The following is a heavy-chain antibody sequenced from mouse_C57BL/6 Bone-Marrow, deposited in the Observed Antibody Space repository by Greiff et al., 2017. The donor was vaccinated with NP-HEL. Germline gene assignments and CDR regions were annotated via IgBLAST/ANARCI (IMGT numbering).Heavy chain of an antibody. CDR2: IHPNSGST. CDR1: GYTFTSYR. V-gene: IGHV1-64*01. D-gene: IGHD1-1*01. CDR3: ARRSSYCYWYFDV. J-gene: IGHJ1*03. Sequence: QVQLQQPGAELVKPGASVKLSCKASGYTFTSYRMHWVKQRPGQGLEWIGMIHPNSGSTNYNEKFKSKATLTVDKSSSTAYMQLSSLTSEDSAVYYCARRSSYCYWYFDVWGTGTTVTVSS.